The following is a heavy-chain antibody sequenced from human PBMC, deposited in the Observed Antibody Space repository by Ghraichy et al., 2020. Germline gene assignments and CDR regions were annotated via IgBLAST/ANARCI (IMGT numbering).Heavy chain of an antibody. J-gene: IGHJ1*01. CDR2: INHSGST. CDR3: ARATRIYYDILTGHYKY. D-gene: IGHD3-9*01. Sequence: SETLSLTCAVYGGSFSGYYWSWIRQPPGKGLEWIGEINHSGSTNYNPSLKSRVTISVDTSKNQFSLKLSSVTAADTAVYYCARATRIYYDILTGHYKYWGRGTLVTVSS. V-gene: IGHV4-34*01. CDR1: GGSFSGYY.